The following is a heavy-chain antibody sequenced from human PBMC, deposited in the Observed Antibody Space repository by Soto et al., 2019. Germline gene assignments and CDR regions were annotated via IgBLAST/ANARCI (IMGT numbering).Heavy chain of an antibody. CDR2: IYPGDSDT. V-gene: IGHV5-51*01. J-gene: IGHJ6*02. CDR1: GYSFTSYW. CDR3: ARQKFRGVSSPLWGYYYYSGMDV. D-gene: IGHD3-10*01. Sequence: PGESLKISCKGSGYSFTSYWIGWVRQMPGKGLEWMGIIYPGDSDTRYSPSFQGQVTISADKSISTAYLQWSSLKASDTAMYYCARQKFRGVSSPLWGYYYYSGMDVWGQGTTVTVSS.